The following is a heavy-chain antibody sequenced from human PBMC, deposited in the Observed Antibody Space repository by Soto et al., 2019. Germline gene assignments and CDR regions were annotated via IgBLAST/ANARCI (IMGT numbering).Heavy chain of an antibody. CDR2: INPNSGGT. J-gene: IGHJ6*03. V-gene: IGHV1-2*04. Sequence: ASVKVSCKASGYTFTGYYMHWVRQAPGQGLEWMGWINPNSGGTNYAQKFQGWVAMTRDTSISTAYMELSRLRSDDTAVYYCARAVGFCSGGSCYSFYMDVWGKGTTVTVSS. CDR1: GYTFTGYY. D-gene: IGHD2-15*01. CDR3: ARAVGFCSGGSCYSFYMDV.